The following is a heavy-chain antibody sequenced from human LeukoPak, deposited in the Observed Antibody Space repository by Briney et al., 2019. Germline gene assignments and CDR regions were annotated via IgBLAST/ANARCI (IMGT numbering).Heavy chain of an antibody. V-gene: IGHV3-53*01. J-gene: IGHJ4*02. CDR2: IYSGGST. CDR3: VRGDYGGYPLFDY. CDR1: GFTVSSNY. D-gene: IGHD4-17*01. Sequence: GGSLRLSCAASGFTVSSNYMSWVRQAPGKGLEWVSVIYSGGSTYYADSVTGRFTISRDKSKNTLYLQMHSLRDQETAVYYCVRGDYGGYPLFDYWGQGTLVTVSS.